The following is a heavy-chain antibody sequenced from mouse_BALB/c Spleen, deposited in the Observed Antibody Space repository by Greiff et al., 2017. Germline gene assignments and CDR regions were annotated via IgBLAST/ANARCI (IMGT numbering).Heavy chain of an antibody. Sequence: EVQLQQSGPELVKPGASVKISCKASGYTFTDYNMHWVKQSHGKSLEWIGYIYPYNGGTGYNQKFKSKATLTVDNSSSTAYMELRSLTSEDSAVYYCARNGYVEVRYAMDYWGQGTSVTVSS. J-gene: IGHJ4*01. V-gene: IGHV1S29*02. D-gene: IGHD1-2*01. CDR2: IYPYNGGT. CDR3: ARNGYVEVRYAMDY. CDR1: GYTFTDYN.